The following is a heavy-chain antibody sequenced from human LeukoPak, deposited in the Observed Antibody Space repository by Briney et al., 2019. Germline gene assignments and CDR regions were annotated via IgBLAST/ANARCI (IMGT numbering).Heavy chain of an antibody. Sequence: GESLKISCKASGYNFAGYWISWVRQMPGKGLEWMGRIDPTDSSPSYSPTFQGHVTISSDKSISTAYLEWSSLKASDTAMYYCARQYYYDRSGYTLFYWGQGTLVTVSS. CDR2: IDPTDSSP. D-gene: IGHD3-22*01. CDR1: GYNFAGYW. J-gene: IGHJ4*01. CDR3: ARQYYYDRSGYTLFY. V-gene: IGHV5-10-1*01.